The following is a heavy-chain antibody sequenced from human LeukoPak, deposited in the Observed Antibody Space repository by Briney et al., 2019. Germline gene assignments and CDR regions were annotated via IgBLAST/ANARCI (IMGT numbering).Heavy chain of an antibody. J-gene: IGHJ4*02. V-gene: IGHV1-8*01. CDR3: ARDDTAMACFDY. Sequence: ASVKVSCKASGYTFTSYDINWVRQATGQGLEWMGWMNPNSGNTGYAQKFQGRVTMTRNTSISTAYMELSSLRSEDTAVYYCARDDTAMACFDYWGQGTLVTVSS. D-gene: IGHD5-18*01. CDR1: GYTFTSYD. CDR2: MNPNSGNT.